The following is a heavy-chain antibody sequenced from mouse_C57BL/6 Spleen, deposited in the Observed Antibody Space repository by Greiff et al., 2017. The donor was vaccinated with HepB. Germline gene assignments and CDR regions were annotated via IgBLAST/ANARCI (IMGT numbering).Heavy chain of an antibody. CDR2: INPNNGGT. J-gene: IGHJ4*01. V-gene: IGHV1-26*01. Sequence: VQLQQSGPELVKPGASVKISCKASGYTFTDYYMNWVKQSHGKSLEWIGDINPNNGGTSYNQKFKGKATLTVDKSSSTAYMELRSLTSEDSAVYYCARGFYGIYAMDYWGQGTSVTVSS. CDR1: GYTFTDYY. CDR3: ARGFYGIYAMDY. D-gene: IGHD1-1*01.